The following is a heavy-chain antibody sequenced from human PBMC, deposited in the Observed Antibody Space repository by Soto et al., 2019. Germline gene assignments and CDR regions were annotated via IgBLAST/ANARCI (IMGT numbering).Heavy chain of an antibody. V-gene: IGHV4-34*01. J-gene: IGHJ4*02. CDR1: GGSFSGYY. D-gene: IGHD2-2*03. Sequence: LSLTCAVYGGSFSGYYWSWIRQPPGKGLEWIGEINHSGSTNYNPSLKSRVTISVDTSKNQFSLKLSSVTAADTAVYYCASFGYCSSTSCFYFDYWGQGTLVTVSS. CDR3: ASFGYCSSTSCFYFDY. CDR2: INHSGST.